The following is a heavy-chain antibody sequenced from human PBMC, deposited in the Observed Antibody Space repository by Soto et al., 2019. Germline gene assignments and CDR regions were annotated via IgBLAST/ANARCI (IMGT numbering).Heavy chain of an antibody. CDR2: INPNTGGT. D-gene: IGHD3-22*01. J-gene: IGHJ6*02. Sequence: QVQLVQSGAEVKKPGASVKVSCKASGDTFTGYYMHWVRQAPGQGLEWMGWINPNTGGTNYAQKFQGWVTMTRDTSISTADMELSRLRCDDSAVYYCARQKIGLVVIATHYYYGMDVWYQGTTVTVSS. V-gene: IGHV1-2*04. CDR3: ARQKIGLVVIATHYYYGMDV. CDR1: GDTFTGYY.